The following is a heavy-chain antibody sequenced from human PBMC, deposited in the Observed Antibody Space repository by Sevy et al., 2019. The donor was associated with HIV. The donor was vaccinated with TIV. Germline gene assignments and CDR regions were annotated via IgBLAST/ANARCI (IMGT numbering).Heavy chain of an antibody. V-gene: IGHV4-59*01. Sequence: SETLSLTCNVSGDSISDYYWSWIRQSPWKGLEWIGYISHSGSTNHNPSLKRRVTLSADTSKNQISLKLTFVTAADTAVYYCARGKVLTDYWGQGTQVTVSS. CDR3: ARGKVLTDY. CDR2: ISHSGST. J-gene: IGHJ4*02. CDR1: GDSISDYY.